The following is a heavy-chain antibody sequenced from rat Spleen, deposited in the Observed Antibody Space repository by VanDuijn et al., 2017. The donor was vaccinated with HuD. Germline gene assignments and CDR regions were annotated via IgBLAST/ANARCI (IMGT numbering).Heavy chain of an antibody. Sequence: EVQLVESGGGLVQPGRSMKLSCVASGFTFYNYWMTWIRQAPGKGLEWVATITSSGTGAYYVDSVKGRFTISRDNAKSTLYLQMDSLRSEDTATYYCTTGTKPVPYWYFDFWGPGTMVTVSS. CDR3: TTGTKPVPYWYFDF. J-gene: IGHJ1*01. V-gene: IGHV5-31*01. D-gene: IGHD1-7*01. CDR2: ITSSGTGA. CDR1: GFTFYNYW.